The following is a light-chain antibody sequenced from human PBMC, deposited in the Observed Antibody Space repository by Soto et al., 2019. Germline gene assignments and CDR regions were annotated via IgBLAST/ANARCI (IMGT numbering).Light chain of an antibody. CDR3: QQRSNWPPIT. J-gene: IGKJ5*01. CDR2: GAS. CDR1: QSISSSY. Sequence: EIVLTQSPGTLSLSPGKRATLSCRACQSISSSYLAWYQQRPGQAPRLLIYGASSRATGIPDRFSGSGSGTDFTLTISSLEPEDAAVYYCQQRSNWPPITFGQGTRLEI. V-gene: IGKV3D-20*02.